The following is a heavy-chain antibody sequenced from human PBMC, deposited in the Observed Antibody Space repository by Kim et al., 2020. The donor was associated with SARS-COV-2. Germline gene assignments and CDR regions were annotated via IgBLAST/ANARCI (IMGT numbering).Heavy chain of an antibody. Sequence: GYAQKFPGRVTMTRNTSISTAYMELSSLRSEDTAVYYCARGTTVTHTDYWGQGTLVTVSS. D-gene: IGHD4-17*01. V-gene: IGHV1-8*01. J-gene: IGHJ4*02. CDR3: ARGTTVTHTDY.